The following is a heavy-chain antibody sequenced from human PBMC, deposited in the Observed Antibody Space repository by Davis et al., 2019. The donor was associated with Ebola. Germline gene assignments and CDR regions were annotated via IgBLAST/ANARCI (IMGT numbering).Heavy chain of an antibody. V-gene: IGHV3-30*03. CDR2: ISYDGSNK. CDR1: GFTFSSYG. D-gene: IGHD4-17*01. J-gene: IGHJ4*02. Sequence: GESLKISCAASGFTFSSYGMHWVRQAPGKGLEWVAVISYDGSNKYYADSVKGRFTISRDNSKNTLYLQMNSLRAEDTAVYYCAALHIDYGDYGGGYWGQGTLVTVSS. CDR3: AALHIDYGDYGGGY.